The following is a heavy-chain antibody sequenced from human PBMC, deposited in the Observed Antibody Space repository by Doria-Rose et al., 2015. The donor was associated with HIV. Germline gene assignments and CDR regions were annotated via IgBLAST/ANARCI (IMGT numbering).Heavy chain of an antibody. J-gene: IGHJ4*02. Sequence: SGPVLVKPTETLTLTCTVSGVSLSSPGMGVSWIRQPPGKALEWLADFFSDDERSYKTPLKSRLTISRSHSKGQVVLTMTDMDPVDTATYYCARIKSSRWYHKYYFDCWGQGTLVIVSA. CDR2: FFSDDER. D-gene: IGHD6-13*01. V-gene: IGHV2-26*01. CDR1: GVSLSSPGMG. CDR3: ARIKSSRWYHKYYFDC.